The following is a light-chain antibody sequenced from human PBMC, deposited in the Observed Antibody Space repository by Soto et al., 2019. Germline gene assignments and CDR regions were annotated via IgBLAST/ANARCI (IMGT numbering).Light chain of an antibody. CDR1: SSDVGGYNF. Sequence: QSALTQPRSVSGSPGQSVTISCTGTSSDVGGYNFVSWYQQHPGKAPKLMMYDVSKRPSGVPDRFSGSKSGNTASLTISGLQAEDEADYYCCSYAGSYTWVFRTGTKLTVL. J-gene: IGLJ1*01. CDR3: CSYAGSYTWV. V-gene: IGLV2-11*01. CDR2: DVS.